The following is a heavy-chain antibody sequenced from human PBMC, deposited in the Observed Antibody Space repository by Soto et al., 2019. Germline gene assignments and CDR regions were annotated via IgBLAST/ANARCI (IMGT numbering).Heavy chain of an antibody. CDR2: ISSSSSYI. CDR1: GFTFSSYS. J-gene: IGHJ6*02. Sequence: GGSLRLSCAASGFTFSSYSMNWVRQAPGKGLEWVSSISSSSSYIYYADSVKGRFTISRDNAKNSLYLQMNSLRAEDTAVYYCARDLTPEDPYYYYGMDVWGQGTTVTVSS. V-gene: IGHV3-21*01. CDR3: ARDLTPEDPYYYYGMDV. D-gene: IGHD3-9*01.